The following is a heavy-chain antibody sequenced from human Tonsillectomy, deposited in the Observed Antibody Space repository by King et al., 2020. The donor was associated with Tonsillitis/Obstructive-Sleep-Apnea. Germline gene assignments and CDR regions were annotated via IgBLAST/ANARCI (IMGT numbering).Heavy chain of an antibody. V-gene: IGHV3-11*05. Sequence: HVQLVESGGGLVKPGGSLRLSCAASGFTFSDYYMSWIRQAPWKGLEWLSYISPSGSYSNYAESVKGRFSISRDNAKNSLYLQMNSLRAEDTAVYYRSRGRTTLVRSLAFNIWGQGTLVTVSS. D-gene: IGHD1-1*01. J-gene: IGHJ3*02. CDR2: ISPSGSYS. CDR1: GFTFSDYY. CDR3: SRGRTTLVRSLAFNI.